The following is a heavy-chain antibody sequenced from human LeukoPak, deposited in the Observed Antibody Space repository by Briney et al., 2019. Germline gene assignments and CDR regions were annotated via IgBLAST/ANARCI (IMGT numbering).Heavy chain of an antibody. CDR3: ARRPRKPIVVVPAAMRARNNWFDP. Sequence: SETLSLTCAVYGGSFSGYYWSWIRQPPGKGLEWIGEINHSGSTNYNPSLKSRVTISVDTSKNQFSLKLSSVTAADTAVYYCARRPRKPIVVVPAAMRARNNWFDPWGQGTLVTASS. J-gene: IGHJ5*02. CDR1: GGSFSGYY. V-gene: IGHV4-34*01. D-gene: IGHD2-2*01. CDR2: INHSGST.